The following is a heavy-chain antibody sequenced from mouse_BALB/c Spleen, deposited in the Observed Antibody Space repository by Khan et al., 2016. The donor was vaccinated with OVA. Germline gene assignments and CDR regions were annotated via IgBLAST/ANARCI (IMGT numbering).Heavy chain of an antibody. D-gene: IGHD1-2*01. CDR1: GYSITSDYA. CDR3: ARTARIKY. Sequence: EVQLQESGPGLVKPSQSLSLTCTVTGYSITSDYAWNWIRQFPGNKLEWMGYISYSGSTNYNPSLKSRISITRDTSKNQFFLQLNSVTTEDTARYYCARTARIKYWGQGTTLTVSS. CDR2: ISYSGST. J-gene: IGHJ2*01. V-gene: IGHV3-2*02.